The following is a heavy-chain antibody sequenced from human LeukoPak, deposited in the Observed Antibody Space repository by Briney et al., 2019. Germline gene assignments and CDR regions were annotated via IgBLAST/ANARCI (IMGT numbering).Heavy chain of an antibody. CDR3: ASVPMVRGVY. CDR1: GFTFSSYE. Sequence: GGSLRLSCAASGFTFSSYEMNWVRQAPGKGLEWVSYISSSGSTIYYADSVKGRFTISRDNAKNSLYLQMNSLRAEDTAVYYCASVPMVRGVYWGQGTVVTVSS. V-gene: IGHV3-48*03. CDR2: ISSSGSTI. J-gene: IGHJ4*02. D-gene: IGHD3-10*01.